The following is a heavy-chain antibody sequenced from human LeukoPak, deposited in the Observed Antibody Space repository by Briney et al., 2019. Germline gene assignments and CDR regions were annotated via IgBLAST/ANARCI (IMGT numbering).Heavy chain of an antibody. D-gene: IGHD3-22*01. J-gene: IGHJ6*02. CDR2: INHSGST. Sequence: SETLSLTCAVYGGSFSGYYWSWIRQPPGKGLEWIGEINHSGSTNYNPSLKSRVTISVDTSKNQFSLKLSSVTAADTAVYYCARDLPNYYDSSGSYYYYGMDVWGQGTTVTVSS. CDR1: GGSFSGYY. V-gene: IGHV4-34*01. CDR3: ARDLPNYYDSSGSYYYYGMDV.